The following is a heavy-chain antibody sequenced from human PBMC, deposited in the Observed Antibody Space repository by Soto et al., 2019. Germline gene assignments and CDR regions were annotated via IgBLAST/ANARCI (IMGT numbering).Heavy chain of an antibody. CDR1: CGSFSGYY. CDR3: ARGSKGAAARLLLRYYYYGMDV. CDR2: INHSGRT. V-gene: IGHV4-34*01. J-gene: IGHJ6*02. Sequence: SETLSLTCAVYCGSFSGYYWSWIRQPPGKGLEWIGEINHSGRTNYNPSLKSRVTISVDTSKNQFSLKLSSVTAADTAVYHCARGSKGAAARLLLRYYYYGMDVWGQGTTVTVSS. D-gene: IGHD6-6*01.